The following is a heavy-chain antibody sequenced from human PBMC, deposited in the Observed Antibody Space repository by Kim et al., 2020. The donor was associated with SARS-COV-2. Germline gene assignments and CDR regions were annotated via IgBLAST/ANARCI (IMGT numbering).Heavy chain of an antibody. CDR3: ARDPSAMTIFDY. Sequence: NSYAPLKNRVSMSVDASKNQFSLRLSSVTAADTAVYYCARDPSAMTIFDYWGQGTLVTVSS. V-gene: IGHV4-4*07. J-gene: IGHJ4*02. D-gene: IGHD5-18*01.